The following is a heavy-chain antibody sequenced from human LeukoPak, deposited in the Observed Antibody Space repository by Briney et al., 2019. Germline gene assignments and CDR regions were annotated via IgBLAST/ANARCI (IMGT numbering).Heavy chain of an antibody. CDR2: INQDGGEE. J-gene: IGHJ4*02. V-gene: IGHV3-7*03. CDR3: AKGVLEWLLLVDY. D-gene: IGHD3-3*01. Sequence: PGGSLRLSCAASGFIFSTYWMNWVRQAPGKGLEWVASINQDGGEEYYVDSVKGRFTISRDNSKNTLYLQMNSLRAEDTAVYYCAKGVLEWLLLVDYWGQGTLVTVSS. CDR1: GFIFSTYW.